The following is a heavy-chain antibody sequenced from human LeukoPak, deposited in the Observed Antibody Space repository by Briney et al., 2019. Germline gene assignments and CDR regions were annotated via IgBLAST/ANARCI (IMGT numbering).Heavy chain of an antibody. V-gene: IGHV4-39*01. CDR1: GGSISSSSYD. D-gene: IGHD3-10*01. J-gene: IGHJ4*01. CDR3: ARQFLGSGRYCYDFGY. Sequence: PSETLSLACTLSGGSISSSSYDWGWVRPPPGKGLEWVGSIYYSGSTYYTPSLKSRVTISVDTSKNQFSLKLSSVTAADTAVYYCARQFLGSGRYCYDFGYWGTRTLVT. CDR2: IYYSGST.